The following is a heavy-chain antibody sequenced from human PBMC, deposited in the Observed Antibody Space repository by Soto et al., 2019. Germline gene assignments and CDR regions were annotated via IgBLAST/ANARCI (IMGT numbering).Heavy chain of an antibody. D-gene: IGHD4-17*01. CDR1: GFPFSGSA. V-gene: IGHV3-73*01. CDR2: IRSKANSYAT. J-gene: IGHJ4*02. CDR3: TRRIDDYGDPLGFDY. Sequence: SLRLSCAASGFPFSGSAMHWVRQASGKGLEWVGRIRSKANSYATAYAASVKGRFTISRDDSKNTAYLQMNSLKTEDTAVYYCTRRIDDYGDPLGFDYWGQGTLVTVSS.